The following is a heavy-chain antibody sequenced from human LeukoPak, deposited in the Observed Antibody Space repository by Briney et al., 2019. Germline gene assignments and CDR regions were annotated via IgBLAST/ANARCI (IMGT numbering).Heavy chain of an antibody. CDR3: ALARDYRSGP. V-gene: IGHV4-4*02. CDR2: IRHGGST. J-gene: IGHJ5*02. D-gene: IGHD4/OR15-4a*01. Sequence: PSGTLSLTCAVSGDSISSGDWWSWWVRQPPGKGLEWIGEIRHGGSTNYHPSLKSRVTMSVDKPKNQFSLQLSSVTAADTAVYYCALARDYRSGPWGQGTLVTVSS. CDR1: GDSISSGDW.